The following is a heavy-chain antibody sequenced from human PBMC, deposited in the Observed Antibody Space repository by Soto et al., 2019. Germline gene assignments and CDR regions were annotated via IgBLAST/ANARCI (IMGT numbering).Heavy chain of an antibody. Sequence: PSASLSLTCAVYGGSFSGYYWRWIRQPSGKGLEWIGEINHSGSTNYNPSLESRLTISVDTTKNQFALKLISGTAADTAVYYCASDSGRYSSGWYKNYYYYGMDVWGQGTTVTVSS. CDR1: GGSFSGYY. CDR2: INHSGST. CDR3: ASDSGRYSSGWYKNYYYYGMDV. J-gene: IGHJ6*02. V-gene: IGHV4-34*01. D-gene: IGHD6-19*01.